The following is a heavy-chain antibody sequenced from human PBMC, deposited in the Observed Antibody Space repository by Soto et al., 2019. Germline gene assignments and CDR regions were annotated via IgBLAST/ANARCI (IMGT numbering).Heavy chain of an antibody. Sequence: SWIRQPPGKGLEWIGYIYYSGSTNYNPSLKSRVTISVDTSKNQFSLKLSSVTAADTAVYYCARDRSRNWFDPWGQGTLVTVSS. CDR3: ARDRSRNWFDP. CDR2: IYYSGST. D-gene: IGHD2-15*01. V-gene: IGHV4-59*01. J-gene: IGHJ5*02.